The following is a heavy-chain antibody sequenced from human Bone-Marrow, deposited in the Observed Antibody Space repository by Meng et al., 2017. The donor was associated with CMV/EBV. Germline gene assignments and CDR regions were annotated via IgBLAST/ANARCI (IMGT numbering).Heavy chain of an antibody. V-gene: IGHV3-21*01. CDR3: ARGAAYYYYGMDV. Sequence: EVQLVESGGGLVKPGGSLRLSCAASGFTFSSYSMNWVRQAPGKGLEWVSSISSSSSYIYYADSVKGRFTISRDNAKNPLYLQMNSLRAEDTAVYYCARGAAYYYYGMDVWGQGTTVTVSS. CDR1: GFTFSSYS. CDR2: ISSSSSYI. J-gene: IGHJ6*02. D-gene: IGHD6-25*01.